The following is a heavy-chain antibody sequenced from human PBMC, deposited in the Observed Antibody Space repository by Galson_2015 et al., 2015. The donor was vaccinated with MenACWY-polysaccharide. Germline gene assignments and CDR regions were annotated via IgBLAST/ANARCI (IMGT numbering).Heavy chain of an antibody. CDR3: ARLQSKYLDV. D-gene: IGHD4-11*01. CDR1: GYRFSSYG. V-gene: IGHV3-33*01. Sequence: SLRLSCAASGYRFSSYGIHWVRLAPGRGLEWVAVIWYDGSEYYYGDSVEGRFTISRDNSKNMAYLQMNSLRAEDAALYYCARLQSKYLDVWGKGTTVTVSS. J-gene: IGHJ6*04. CDR2: IWYDGSEY.